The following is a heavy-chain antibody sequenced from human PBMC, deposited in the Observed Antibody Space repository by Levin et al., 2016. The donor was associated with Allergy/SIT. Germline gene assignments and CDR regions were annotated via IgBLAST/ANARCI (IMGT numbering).Heavy chain of an antibody. CDR3: ARHQGYSYVGSYFDY. Sequence: WIRQPPGKGLEWIGSIYYSGSTYYNPSLKSRVTISVDTSKNQFSLKLSSVTAADTAVYYCARHQGYSYVGSYFDYWGQGTLVTVSS. J-gene: IGHJ4*02. CDR2: IYYSGST. D-gene: IGHD5-18*01. V-gene: IGHV4-39*01.